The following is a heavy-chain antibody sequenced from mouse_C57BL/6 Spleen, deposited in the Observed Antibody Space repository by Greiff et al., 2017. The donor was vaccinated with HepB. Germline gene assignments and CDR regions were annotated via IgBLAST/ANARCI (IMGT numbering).Heavy chain of an antibody. V-gene: IGHV3-6*01. CDR1: GYSITSGYY. D-gene: IGHD3-3*01. CDR3: ARGLGAWFAY. Sequence: ESGPGLVKPSQSLSLTCSVTGYSITSGYYWNWIRQFPRNKLEWMGYISYDGSNNYNPSLKNRTTITGDTSKNQFFLKLNTVTTEDAATCYCARGLGAWFAYWGQGTLVTVSS. CDR2: ISYDGSN. J-gene: IGHJ3*01.